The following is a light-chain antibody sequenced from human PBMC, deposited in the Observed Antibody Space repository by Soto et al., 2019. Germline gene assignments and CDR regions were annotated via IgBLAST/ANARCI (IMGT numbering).Light chain of an antibody. CDR1: QSVSSG. J-gene: IGKJ4*01. V-gene: IGKV3-15*01. CDR3: QQYKKWPPG. CDR2: GAS. Sequence: EVVMTQSPATLSVSPGEGVTLSCRASQSVSSGLAWYQQKPGQAPRLLIYGASTRATGIPARFSGSGSETEFTLTSDRLQSEDCAVYYGQQYKKWPPGFGGGTKGEIK.